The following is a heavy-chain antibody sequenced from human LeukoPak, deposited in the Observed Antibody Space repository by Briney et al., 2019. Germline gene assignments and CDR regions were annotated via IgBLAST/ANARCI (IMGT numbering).Heavy chain of an antibody. V-gene: IGHV3-74*01. CDR1: ANYW. CDR2: INSDGSWT. J-gene: IGHJ4*02. D-gene: IGHD2/OR15-2a*01. CDR3: VSFYETY. Sequence: GGSLRLSCVASANYWMHWVRQAPGKGLVWVSHINSDGSWTSYADSVKGRFTVSKDNAKNTVYLQMNSLRAEDTAVYYCVSFYETYWGRGTLVTVSS.